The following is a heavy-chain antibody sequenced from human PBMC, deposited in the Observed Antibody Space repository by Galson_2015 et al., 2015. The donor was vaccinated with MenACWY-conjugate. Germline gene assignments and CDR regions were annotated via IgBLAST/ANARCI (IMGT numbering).Heavy chain of an antibody. D-gene: IGHD2-15*01. V-gene: IGHV3-74*01. CDR1: GFTFNQYW. Sequence: SLRLSCAASGFTFNQYWMHWVRQAPGKGLVWVSRISPDGSVTNYADSVKGRFTLSRDNFKNTLYLQINSLRVEDTAVYYCAKVGFPARDSSGACDYWGQGTLVTVSS. CDR2: ISPDGSVT. J-gene: IGHJ4*02. CDR3: AKVGFPARDSSGACDY.